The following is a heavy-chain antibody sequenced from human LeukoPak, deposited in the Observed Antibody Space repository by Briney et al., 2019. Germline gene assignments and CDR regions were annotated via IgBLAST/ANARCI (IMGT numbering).Heavy chain of an antibody. CDR3: TTVSDYVWFGELLDY. Sequence: GGSLRLSCAASGFTFSSYEMNWVRHAPGKGMEWVGRMKSKTDGGTTDYAAPVKGRFTISRDDSKNTLYLQMNSLKTEDTAVYYCTTVSDYVWFGELLDYWGQGTLVTVSS. J-gene: IGHJ4*02. CDR1: GFTFSSYE. CDR2: MKSKTDGGTT. V-gene: IGHV3-15*01. D-gene: IGHD3-10*01.